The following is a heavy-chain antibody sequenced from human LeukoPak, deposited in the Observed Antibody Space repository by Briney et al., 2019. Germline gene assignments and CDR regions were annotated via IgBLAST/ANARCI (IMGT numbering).Heavy chain of an antibody. CDR1: GYTFTSYY. CDR2: INPSGGST. Sequence: GASVKVSCKASGYTFTSYYMHWVRQAPGQGLEWMGIINPSGGSTSYAQKFQGRVTMTRDTSTSTVYMELSSLRSEDTAVYYCARGGAVLPQWLVLSYFDYWGQGTLVTVSS. D-gene: IGHD6-19*01. CDR3: ARGGAVLPQWLVLSYFDY. V-gene: IGHV1-46*01. J-gene: IGHJ4*02.